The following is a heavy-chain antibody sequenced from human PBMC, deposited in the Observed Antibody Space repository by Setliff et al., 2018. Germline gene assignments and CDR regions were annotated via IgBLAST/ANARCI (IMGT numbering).Heavy chain of an antibody. CDR2: ISLYDGHT. D-gene: IGHD5-12*01. V-gene: IGHV1-18*01. CDR3: ARGNPAERYEY. CDR1: GYNFKTYA. J-gene: IGHJ1*01. Sequence: ASVKVSCKASGYNFKTYATSWVRQAPGQGLEWMGFISLYDGHTNYAQNFQGRLTVTTDTSTCTAYMELSSLRFDDTAVYYCARGNPAERYEYWGQGTLVTVSS.